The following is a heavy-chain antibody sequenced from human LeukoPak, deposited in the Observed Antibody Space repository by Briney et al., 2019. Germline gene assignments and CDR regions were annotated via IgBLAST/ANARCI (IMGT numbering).Heavy chain of an antibody. CDR2: ISWNSGSI. J-gene: IGHJ4*02. CDR1: GFTFDDYA. V-gene: IGHV3-9*01. CDR3: TRVIVAVPGYFDYFDF. Sequence: GRSLRLSCAASGFTFDDYAMHWVRQAPGKGLEWVSGISWNSGSIGYADSVKGRFTVSRDNARNALYLQMNSLRVEDTAVYYCTRVIVAVPGYFDYFDFWGQGALVTVSS. D-gene: IGHD6-19*01.